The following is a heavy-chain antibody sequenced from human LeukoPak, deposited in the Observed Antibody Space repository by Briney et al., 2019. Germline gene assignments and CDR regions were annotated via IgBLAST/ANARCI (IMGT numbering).Heavy chain of an antibody. CDR2: IYYSGST. V-gene: IGHV4-39*07. Sequence: PSETLSLTCTVSGGSISSSSYYWGWIRQPPGKGLEWIGSIYYSGSTYYNPSLKSRVTISVDTSKNQFSLKLSSVTAADTAVYYCASPPGGFGELQDYWGQGTLVTVSS. CDR1: GGSISSSSYY. CDR3: ASPPGGFGELQDY. J-gene: IGHJ4*02. D-gene: IGHD3-10*01.